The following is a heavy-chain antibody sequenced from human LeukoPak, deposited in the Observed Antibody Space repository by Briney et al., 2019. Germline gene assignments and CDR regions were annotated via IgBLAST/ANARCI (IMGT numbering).Heavy chain of an antibody. CDR2: ISDSGGST. CDR3: AREREKGGIPLRYFDY. V-gene: IGHV3-23*01. Sequence: GGSLRLSCAASGFTFSSYAMSWVRQAPGKGLELVSGISDSGGSTHYADSVKDRFTISSDNSRNTLYLQMNSLRAEDTAVYYCAREREKGGIPLRYFDYWGQGTLVTVSS. D-gene: IGHD2-21*01. J-gene: IGHJ4*02. CDR1: GFTFSSYA.